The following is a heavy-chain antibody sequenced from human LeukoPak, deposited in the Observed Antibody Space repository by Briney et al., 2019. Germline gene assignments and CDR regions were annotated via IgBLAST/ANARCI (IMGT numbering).Heavy chain of an antibody. CDR3: AKSHPDCSGGSCYSRPLDY. CDR2: ISYDGSNK. J-gene: IGHJ4*02. D-gene: IGHD2-15*01. Sequence: QPGGSLRLSCAASGFTFSRYDMHWVRQAPGKGLEWVAVISYDGSNKYYADSVKGRFTISRDNSKNTLYLQMNSLRAEDTAVYYCAKSHPDCSGGSCYSRPLDYWGQGTLVTVSS. CDR1: GFTFSRYD. V-gene: IGHV3-30*18.